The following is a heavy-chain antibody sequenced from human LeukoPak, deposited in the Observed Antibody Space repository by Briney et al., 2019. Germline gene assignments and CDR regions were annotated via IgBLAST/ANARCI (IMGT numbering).Heavy chain of an antibody. V-gene: IGHV3-21*01. J-gene: IGHJ5*02. D-gene: IGHD2/OR15-2a*01. CDR3: ARSPTFRGWFDP. CDR2: ISIGTSFI. CDR1: GFTFSSYN. Sequence: GGSLRLSCAASGFTFSSYNMNCVRQAPGKGLEWVAYISIGTSFIYYADSVKGRFTISRDNAKNSLYLQVNSLRAEDTAVYYCARSPTFRGWFDPWGQGTLVTVSS.